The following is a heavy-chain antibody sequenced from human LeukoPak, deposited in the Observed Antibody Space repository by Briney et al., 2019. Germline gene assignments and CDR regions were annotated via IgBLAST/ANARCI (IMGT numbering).Heavy chain of an antibody. CDR3: ARDIATVQHQD. CDR2: ISGYNGKT. D-gene: IGHD1-1*01. CDR1: GYTFTNYG. V-gene: IGHV1-18*01. Sequence: ASVKLSCKTSGYTFTNYGISWVRQAPGQGLEWMGWISGYNGKTNYVQKFRGRVAMTADTSTSTVYMELRSLRSDDTAVYYCARDIATVQHQDWGQGTLVTVSS. J-gene: IGHJ4*02.